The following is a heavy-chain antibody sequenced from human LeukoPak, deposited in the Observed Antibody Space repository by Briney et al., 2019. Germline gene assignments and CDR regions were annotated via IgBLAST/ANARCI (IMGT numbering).Heavy chain of an antibody. Sequence: ASVKVSCKASGYTFASYGISWVRQAPGQGLEWMGGIIPIFGTANYAQKFQGRVTITADESTSTAYMELSSLRSEDTAVYYCAREGYCSSTSCYGAHYYYYGMDVWGQGTTVTVSS. CDR3: AREGYCSSTSCYGAHYYYYGMDV. D-gene: IGHD2-2*01. CDR2: IIPIFGTA. CDR1: GYTFASYG. V-gene: IGHV1-69*13. J-gene: IGHJ6*01.